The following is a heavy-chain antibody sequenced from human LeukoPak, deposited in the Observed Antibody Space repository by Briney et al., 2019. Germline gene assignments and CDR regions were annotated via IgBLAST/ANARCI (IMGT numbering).Heavy chain of an antibody. CDR1: GFTFSSYS. D-gene: IGHD2-15*01. CDR3: ARGPYCSGGSCYRIPTY. Sequence: GGPLRLSCAASGFTFSSYSMNWVRQAPGKGLEWVSSISSSSSYIYYADSVKGRFTISRDNAKNSLYLQMNSLRAEDTAVYYCARGPYCSGGSCYRIPTYWGQGTLVTVSS. J-gene: IGHJ4*02. V-gene: IGHV3-21*01. CDR2: ISSSSSYI.